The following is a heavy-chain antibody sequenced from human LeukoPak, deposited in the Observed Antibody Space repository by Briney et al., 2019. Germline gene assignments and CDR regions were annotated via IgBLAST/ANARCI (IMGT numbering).Heavy chain of an antibody. D-gene: IGHD1-26*01. CDR3: ARDPQNSASWAYYFDY. V-gene: IGHV4-61*02. CDR2: IYTSGST. Sequence: SQTLSLTCTVSGGSISSGSYYWSWIRQPAGKGLEWIGRIYTSGSTNYNPSLKSRVTISVDTSKNQFSLKLSSVTAADTAVYYCARDPQNSASWAYYFDYWGQGTLVTVSS. J-gene: IGHJ4*02. CDR1: GGSISSGSYY.